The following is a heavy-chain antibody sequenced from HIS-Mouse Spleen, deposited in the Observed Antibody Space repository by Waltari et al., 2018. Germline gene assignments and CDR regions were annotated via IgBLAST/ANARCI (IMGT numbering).Heavy chain of an antibody. J-gene: IGHJ2*01. CDR2: IYYSGST. D-gene: IGHD6-13*01. Sequence: QLQLQESGPGLVKPSEPLSLTCTVSGGPISSSSYYCGRISQPPGKGLEWIGSIYYSGSTYYNPSLKSRVTISVDTSKNQFSLKLSSVTAADTAVYYCAREIPYSSSWYDWYFDLWGRGTLVTVSS. CDR3: AREIPYSSSWYDWYFDL. CDR1: GGPISSSSYY. V-gene: IGHV4-39*07.